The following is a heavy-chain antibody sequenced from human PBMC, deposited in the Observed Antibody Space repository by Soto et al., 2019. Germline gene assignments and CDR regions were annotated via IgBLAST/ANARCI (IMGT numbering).Heavy chain of an antibody. J-gene: IGHJ5*02. V-gene: IGHV3-48*03. CDR3: ARGSSSWYNVGWFDP. Sequence: VVSLRLSCAASGFTFSSYEMNWVRQAPGKGLEWVSYISSSGSTIYYADSVKGRFTISRDNAKNSLYLQMNSLRAEDTAVYYCARGSSSWYNVGWFDPWGQGTLVTVS. CDR1: GFTFSSYE. CDR2: ISSSGSTI. D-gene: IGHD6-13*01.